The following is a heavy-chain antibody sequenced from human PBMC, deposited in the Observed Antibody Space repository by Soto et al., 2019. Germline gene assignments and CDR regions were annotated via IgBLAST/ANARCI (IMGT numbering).Heavy chain of an antibody. CDR3: ARVVVVIPPGYYYAMDV. V-gene: IGHV3-11*01. J-gene: IGHJ6*02. Sequence: GGSLRLSCAASGFTFSDYYMSWIRQAPGKGLEWVSYISSSGSTIYYADSVKGRFTISRDNAKNSLYLQMNSLRAEDTAVYYCARVVVVIPPGYYYAMDVWGQGTTVTVSS. CDR1: GFTFSDYY. CDR2: ISSSGSTI. D-gene: IGHD3-22*01.